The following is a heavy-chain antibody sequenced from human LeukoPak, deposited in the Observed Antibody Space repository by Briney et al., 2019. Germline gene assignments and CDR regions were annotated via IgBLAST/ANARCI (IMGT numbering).Heavy chain of an antibody. CDR3: ARDRVVTTVVITYYFDY. Sequence: TLRETLSLTCTVSGVSISSYYWSWIRQPAGKGLEWIGSIYYSGSTYYNPSLKSRVTISVDTSKNQFSLKLSSVTAADTAVYYCARDRVVTTVVITYYFDYWGQGTLVTVSS. V-gene: IGHV4-4*07. CDR1: GVSISSYY. CDR2: IYYSGST. J-gene: IGHJ4*02. D-gene: IGHD4-23*01.